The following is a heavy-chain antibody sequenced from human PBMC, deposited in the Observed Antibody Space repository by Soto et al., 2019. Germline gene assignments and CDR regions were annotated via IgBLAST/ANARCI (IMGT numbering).Heavy chain of an antibody. Sequence: PGGSLRLSCAASGFTFSDFYMSWIRQAPGKGLEWVSYISSSGSTIYYADSVKGRFTISRDNAKNSLYLQMNSLRAEDTAVYYCARPKEGIAAAGYYFDYWGQGTLVTVSS. D-gene: IGHD6-13*01. J-gene: IGHJ4*02. CDR1: GFTFSDFY. V-gene: IGHV3-11*01. CDR2: ISSSGSTI. CDR3: ARPKEGIAAAGYYFDY.